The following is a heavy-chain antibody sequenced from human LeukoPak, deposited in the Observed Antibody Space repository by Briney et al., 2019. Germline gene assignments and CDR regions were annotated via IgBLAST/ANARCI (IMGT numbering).Heavy chain of an antibody. V-gene: IGHV4-59*11. J-gene: IGHJ4*02. CDR3: ARGRWDFDY. CDR1: GGYISSHY. D-gene: IGHD6-13*01. CDR2: IYYSGST. Sequence: SETLSLTCTVSGGYISSHYWSWIRQPPGNGLEWIGYIYYSGSTNYNPSLKSRVTISVDTSKNQFSLKLSSVTAADTAVYYCARGRWDFDYWGQGTLVTVSS.